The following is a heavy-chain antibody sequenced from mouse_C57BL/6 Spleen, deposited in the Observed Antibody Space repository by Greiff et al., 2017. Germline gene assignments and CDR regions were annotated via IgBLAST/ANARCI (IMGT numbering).Heavy chain of an antibody. V-gene: IGHV5-4*03. CDR2: ISDGGSYT. CDR3: ARGGYYGSSYDAMDY. CDR1: GFPFSSYA. D-gene: IGHD1-1*01. Sequence: EVKVVESGGGLVKPGGSLKLSCAASGFPFSSYAMSWVRQTPEKRLEWVATISDGGSYTSYPDNVKGRFPISRDNAKNNLYLQMSHQKTEDTAMYYGARGGYYGSSYDAMDYWGQGTSVTVSS. J-gene: IGHJ4*01.